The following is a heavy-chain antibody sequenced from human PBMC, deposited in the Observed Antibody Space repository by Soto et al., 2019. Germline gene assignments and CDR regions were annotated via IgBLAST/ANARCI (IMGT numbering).Heavy chain of an antibody. CDR3: ARQDGGDIVVVVAATGIDY. CDR2: IYYSGST. D-gene: IGHD2-15*01. V-gene: IGHV4-39*01. Sequence: SETLSLTCTVSGGSISSSSYYWGWIRQPPGKGLEWIGSIYYSGSTYYNPSLKSRVTISVDTSKNQFSLKLSSVTAADTAVYYCARQDGGDIVVVVAATGIDYWGQGTLVTVSS. CDR1: GGSISSSSYY. J-gene: IGHJ4*02.